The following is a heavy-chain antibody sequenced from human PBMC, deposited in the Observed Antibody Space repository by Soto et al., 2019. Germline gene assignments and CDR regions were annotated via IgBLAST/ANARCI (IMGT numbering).Heavy chain of an antibody. Sequence: PGGSLRLSCSASGFTFSSYAMHWVRQAPGKGLEYVSAISSNGGSTYYADSVKGRLTISRDNSKNTLYLQMSSLRAEDTAVYYCARDRGVRGVIIGRYYYYYGMDVWGQGTTVTVSS. CDR1: GFTFSSYA. D-gene: IGHD3-10*01. CDR3: ARDRGVRGVIIGRYYYYYGMDV. V-gene: IGHV3-64D*06. J-gene: IGHJ6*02. CDR2: ISSNGGST.